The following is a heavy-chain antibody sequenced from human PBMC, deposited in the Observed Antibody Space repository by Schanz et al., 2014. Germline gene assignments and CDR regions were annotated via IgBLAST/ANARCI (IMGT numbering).Heavy chain of an antibody. CDR2: INTNNGDP. D-gene: IGHD2-15*01. CDR1: GYTFIDYS. J-gene: IGHJ5*02. V-gene: IGHV7-4-1*02. CDR3: ARGGVVVVTAALNWFDP. Sequence: QVRLVQSGAEVKKPGASVKVSCKASGYTFIDYSLNWVRQAPGQGLEWLGWINTNNGDPTYAQGFTGRFVFSLDTSVSTAYLQISSLKAEDTAVYYCARGGVVVVTAALNWFDPWGQGILVTVSS.